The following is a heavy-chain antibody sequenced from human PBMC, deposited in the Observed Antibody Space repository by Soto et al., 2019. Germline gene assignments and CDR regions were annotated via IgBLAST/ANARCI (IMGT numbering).Heavy chain of an antibody. D-gene: IGHD6-25*01. V-gene: IGHV4-31*03. Sequence: QVQLQESGPGLVKPSQTLSLTCTVSGASISSGDYSWSWIRQHPEKGLESIGYIYDSGNTYYNTSLKSRITISVDTSKNQFSLKVTSVTAADTAVYYCARGGGYSSFRYWGLGTLVTVPS. CDR1: GASISSGDYS. J-gene: IGHJ4*02. CDR3: ARGGGYSSFRY. CDR2: IYDSGNT.